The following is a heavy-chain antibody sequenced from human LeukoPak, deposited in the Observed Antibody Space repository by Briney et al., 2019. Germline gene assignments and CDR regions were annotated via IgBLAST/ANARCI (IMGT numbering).Heavy chain of an antibody. J-gene: IGHJ3*02. D-gene: IGHD6-19*01. V-gene: IGHV4-59*02. CDR1: GGSVSSYY. Sequence: SETLSLTCTVSGGSVSSYYWSWIRQPPGKALEWIGYIYYSGSTNYNPSLKSRVTISVDTSKNQFSLKLSSVTAADTAVYYCARAAVAAIGAFDIWGQGTMVTVSS. CDR2: IYYSGST. CDR3: ARAAVAAIGAFDI.